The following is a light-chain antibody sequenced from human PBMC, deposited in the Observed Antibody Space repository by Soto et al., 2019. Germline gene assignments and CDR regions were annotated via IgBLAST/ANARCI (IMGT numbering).Light chain of an antibody. CDR1: RGVSANY. V-gene: IGKV3D-20*02. CDR3: QQRISWPLT. Sequence: ENLLTQSPGTLSLSPGEGATLSCRASRGVSANYLAWYQQKPGQAPTLLIYGASIRAAGIPDRFSGSGSGTDFTLTIRRLEPDDFAVYYCQQRISWPLTFGGGTKVEIK. CDR2: GAS. J-gene: IGKJ4*01.